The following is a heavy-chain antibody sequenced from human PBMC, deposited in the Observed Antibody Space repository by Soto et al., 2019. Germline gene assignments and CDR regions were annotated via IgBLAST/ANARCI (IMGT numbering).Heavy chain of an antibody. Sequence: GGSLRLSCAASGFTFSSYSMNWVRQAPGKGLEWVSYISSSSSTIYYAESVKGRFTISRDNAKNSLYLQMNSLRAEDTAVYYCARDRDSSSGDAFDIWGQGTMVTVSS. D-gene: IGHD6-6*01. J-gene: IGHJ3*02. CDR2: ISSSSSTI. CDR3: ARDRDSSSGDAFDI. CDR1: GFTFSSYS. V-gene: IGHV3-48*04.